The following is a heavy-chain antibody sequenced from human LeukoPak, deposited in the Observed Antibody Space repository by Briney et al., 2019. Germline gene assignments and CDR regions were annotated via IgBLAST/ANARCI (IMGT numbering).Heavy chain of an antibody. CDR1: GFTFSDYY. D-gene: IGHD6-19*01. V-gene: IGHV3-11*04. CDR3: ARDRGAVTDVFDY. Sequence: PEGSLRLSCVASGFTFSDYYMSWIRQAPGKGLEWVSYIRSSGTTIHYADSVKGRFTISRDNAKNSLYLQMNSLRAEDTAVYYCARDRGAVTDVFDYWGQGTLVTVSS. CDR2: IRSSGTTI. J-gene: IGHJ4*02.